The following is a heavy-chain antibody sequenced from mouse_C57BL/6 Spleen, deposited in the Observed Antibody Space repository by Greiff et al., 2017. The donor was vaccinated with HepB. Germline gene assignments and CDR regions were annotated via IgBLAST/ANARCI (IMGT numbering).Heavy chain of an antibody. CDR3: ARLWMDY. Sequence: EVMLVESGGGLVQPGGSLKLSCAASGFTFSDYYMYWVRQTPEKRLEWVAYISNGGGSTYYPDTVKGRFTISRDNAKNTLYLQMSRLKSEDTAMYYCARLWMDYWGQGTSVTVSS. J-gene: IGHJ4*01. V-gene: IGHV5-12*01. CDR1: GFTFSDYY. D-gene: IGHD1-1*02. CDR2: ISNGGGST.